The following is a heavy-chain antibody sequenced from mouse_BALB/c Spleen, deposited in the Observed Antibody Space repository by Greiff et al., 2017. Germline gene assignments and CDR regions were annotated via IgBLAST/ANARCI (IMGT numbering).Heavy chain of an antibody. V-gene: IGHV5-17*02. Sequence: VESGGGLVQPGGSRKLSCAASGFTFSSFGMHWVRQAPEKGLEWVAYISSGSSTIYYADTVKGRFTISRDNPKNTLFLQMTSLRSEDTAMYYCARSGWDGYFDYWGQGTTLTVSS. CDR3: ARSGWDGYFDY. J-gene: IGHJ2*01. CDR1: GFTFSSFG. CDR2: ISSGSSTI. D-gene: IGHD3-1*01.